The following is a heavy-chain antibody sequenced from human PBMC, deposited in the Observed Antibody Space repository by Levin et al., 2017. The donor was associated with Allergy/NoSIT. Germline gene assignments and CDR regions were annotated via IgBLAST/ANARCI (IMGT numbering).Heavy chain of an antibody. CDR1: GFTFDMYW. CDR3: ARPQPYDSSGYYSESIDY. J-gene: IGHJ4*02. D-gene: IGHD3-22*01. Sequence: GGSLRLSCAASGFTFDMYWMTWVRQAPGKGLEWVANIKRDGSEKYYVDSVKGRFTISRDNAQNSLFLQMNSLRAEDTAVYYCARPQPYDSSGYYSESIDYWGQGTLVTVSS. V-gene: IGHV3-7*01. CDR2: IKRDGSEK.